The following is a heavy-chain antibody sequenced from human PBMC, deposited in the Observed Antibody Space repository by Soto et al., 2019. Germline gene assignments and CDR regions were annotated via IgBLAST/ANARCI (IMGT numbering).Heavy chain of an antibody. D-gene: IGHD3-9*01. CDR3: AIFEGLATISDYFDF. V-gene: IGHV4-39*01. J-gene: IGHJ4*02. Sequence: PSETLSLTCSVSGDSINSDKYYWGWIRQPPRKGLEWIGSIYFRLNTYYNPSLQTRVTISLDMSKSQFSLKLNSVTAADSAVYFCAIFEGLATISDYFDFWGQGALVIVSS. CDR2: IYFRLNT. CDR1: GDSINSDKYY.